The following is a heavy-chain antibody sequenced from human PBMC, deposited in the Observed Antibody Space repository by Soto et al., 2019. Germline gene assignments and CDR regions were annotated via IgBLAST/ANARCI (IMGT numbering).Heavy chain of an antibody. J-gene: IGHJ5*02. CDR1: GCSISSGGYS. CDR2: IYHSGST. Sequence: TLSLTFSVSGCSISSGGYSWSWIRQPPGKGLEWIGYIYHSGSTYYNPSLKSRVTISVDRSKNQFSLKLSSVTAADTAVYYCARGYYYGSGHNWFEPWGQGTLVTVS. V-gene: IGHV4-30-2*01. D-gene: IGHD3-10*01. CDR3: ARGYYYGSGHNWFEP.